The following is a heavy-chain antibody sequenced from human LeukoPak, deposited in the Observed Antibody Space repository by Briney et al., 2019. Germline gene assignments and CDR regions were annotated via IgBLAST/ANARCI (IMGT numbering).Heavy chain of an antibody. J-gene: IGHJ4*02. CDR1: GFTFSYYW. D-gene: IGHD2-2*01. V-gene: IGHV3-74*01. CDR2: ISGDGSST. Sequence: GGSLRLSCAASGFTFSYYWMHWVRQAPGKGLVWVSRISGDGSSTSYADSVKGRFTISRDNTKNTLYLQLNSLRAEDTAVYYCARGHSGPTRTIDYWGQGTLVTVSS. CDR3: ARGHSGPTRTIDY.